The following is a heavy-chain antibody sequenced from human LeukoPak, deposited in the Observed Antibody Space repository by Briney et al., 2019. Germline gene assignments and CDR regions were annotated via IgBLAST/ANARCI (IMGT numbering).Heavy chain of an antibody. V-gene: IGHV1-8*01. CDR3: ARGMDPSTYYDILTGYYTAVSLDAFDI. CDR1: GYTFTSYD. D-gene: IGHD3-9*01. Sequence: GASVKVSCKASGYTFTSYDINWVRQATGQGLEWMGWMNPNSGNTGYAQKFQGRVTMTRNTSISTAYMELSSLRSEDTAVYYCARGMDPSTYYDILTGYYTAVSLDAFDIWGQGTMVTVSS. J-gene: IGHJ3*02. CDR2: MNPNSGNT.